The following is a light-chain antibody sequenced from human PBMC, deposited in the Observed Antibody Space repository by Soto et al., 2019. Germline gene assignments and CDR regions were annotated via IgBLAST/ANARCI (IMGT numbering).Light chain of an antibody. CDR1: SSNIGAGYD. J-gene: IGLJ1*01. CDR2: GNS. Sequence: QSVLTQPPPVSGAPGQRVTISCPGRSSNIGAGYDVHWYQQLPGTAPKLLIYGNSNRPSGVPDRFSGSKSGTSASLAITGLQAEDEDDYSCQSYDSSLSGYVFGTGTKVTVL. V-gene: IGLV1-40*01. CDR3: QSYDSSLSGYV.